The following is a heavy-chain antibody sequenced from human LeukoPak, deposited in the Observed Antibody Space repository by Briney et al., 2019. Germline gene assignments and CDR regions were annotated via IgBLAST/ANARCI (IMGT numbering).Heavy chain of an antibody. J-gene: IGHJ4*02. CDR2: INQDGSEK. CDR3: ARDSPGIMIFGVVTPN. V-gene: IGHV3-7*05. Sequence: GGSLRLSCAASGFTFNSYWMSWVRQAPGKGLEWVANINQDGSEKYYVDSVKGRFTISRDNAKNSLYLQMNSLRAEDTAVYYCARDSPGIMIFGVVTPNGGQGTLVTVSS. CDR1: GFTFNSYW. D-gene: IGHD3-3*01.